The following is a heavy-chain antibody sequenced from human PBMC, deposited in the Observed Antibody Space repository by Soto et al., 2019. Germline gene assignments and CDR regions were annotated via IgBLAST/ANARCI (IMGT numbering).Heavy chain of an antibody. D-gene: IGHD2-15*01. J-gene: IGHJ6*03. CDR3: AIVWKEICGGSCYSLDYQSYYMDV. CDR2: ISSSSSYI. V-gene: IGHV3-21*01. Sequence: EVQLVESGGGLVKPGGSLRLSCAASGFTFSSYSMNWVRQAPGKGLEWVSSISSSSSYIYYADSVKGRFTISRDNAKNELYLQMNSLRAEDTAVYYCAIVWKEICGGSCYSLDYQSYYMDVWGKGTAVRVSS. CDR1: GFTFSSYS.